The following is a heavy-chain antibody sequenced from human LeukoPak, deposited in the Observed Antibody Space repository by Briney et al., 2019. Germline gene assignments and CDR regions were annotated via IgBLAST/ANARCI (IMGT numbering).Heavy chain of an antibody. Sequence: SETLSLTCTVSGGSISSYYWSWLRQPPGKGLEWIGDIYYSGSTNYNPSLKSRVTISVDTSKNQFSLRLSSVTAADTAVYYCARAKKRRVFYDSSGSYDYWGQGTLVTVSS. CDR2: IYYSGST. J-gene: IGHJ4*02. CDR1: GGSISSYY. D-gene: IGHD3-22*01. V-gene: IGHV4-59*01. CDR3: ARAKKRRVFYDSSGSYDY.